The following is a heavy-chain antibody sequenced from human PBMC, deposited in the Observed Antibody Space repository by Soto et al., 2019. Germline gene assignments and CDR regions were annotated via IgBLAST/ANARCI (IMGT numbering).Heavy chain of an antibody. CDR2: IWFDGSNK. V-gene: IGHV3-33*01. D-gene: IGHD4-4*01. CDR3: TRDRDSRRGWDYFDH. Sequence: QVQLVESGGGVVQPGTSLRLSCAVSGFTFSGYGMHWVRQAPGKGLEWVAVIWFDGSNKIYADSVKGRFTISRDDSKNTLYLQMNSVSAEDTAVYYCTRDRDSRRGWDYFDHWGQGTLVTVSS. J-gene: IGHJ4*02. CDR1: GFTFSGYG.